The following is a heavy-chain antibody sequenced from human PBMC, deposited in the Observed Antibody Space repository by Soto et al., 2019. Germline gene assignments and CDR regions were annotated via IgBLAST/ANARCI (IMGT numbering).Heavy chain of an antibody. J-gene: IGHJ5*02. CDR2: IYNSGIT. Sequence: PSETLSLTCTVSGGSISSGDYSWSWVRQSPAKGLEWIGHIYNSGITYYNPSLKSRVVISIDTSRNQFSLRLNSLSAADRAVYFCARGVTVFGLVSRFWFDPWGQGTVVTVSS. V-gene: IGHV4-30-4*01. D-gene: IGHD3-3*01. CDR3: ARGVTVFGLVSRFWFDP. CDR1: GGSISSGDYS.